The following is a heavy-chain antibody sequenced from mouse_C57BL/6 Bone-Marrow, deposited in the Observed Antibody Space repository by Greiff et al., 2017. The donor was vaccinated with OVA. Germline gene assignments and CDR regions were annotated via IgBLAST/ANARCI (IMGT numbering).Heavy chain of an antibody. V-gene: IGHV14-3*01. CDR2: IDPANGNT. D-gene: IGHD1-1*01. Sequence: EVKLQESVAELVRPGASVKLSCTASGFNIKNTYMHWVKQRPEQGLEWIGRIDPANGNTKYAPKFQGKATITADTSSNTAYLQLSSLTSEDTAIYYCARKAYYGSSYYAMDYWGQGTSVTVSS. CDR3: ARKAYYGSSYYAMDY. J-gene: IGHJ4*01. CDR1: GFNIKNTY.